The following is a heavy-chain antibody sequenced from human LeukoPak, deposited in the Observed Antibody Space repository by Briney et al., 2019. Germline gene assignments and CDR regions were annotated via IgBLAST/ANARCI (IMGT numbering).Heavy chain of an antibody. D-gene: IGHD6-13*01. V-gene: IGHV4-34*01. CDR2: INHSGST. Sequence: KPSETLSLTCAVYGGSFSGYYWSWIRQPPGKGLEWIGEINHSGSTNYNPSLKSRVTISVDTSKNQFSLKLSSVTAADTAVYYCARSGSIAAAGYYWGQGTLVTVSS. CDR3: ARSGSIAAAGYY. CDR1: GGSFSGYY. J-gene: IGHJ4*02.